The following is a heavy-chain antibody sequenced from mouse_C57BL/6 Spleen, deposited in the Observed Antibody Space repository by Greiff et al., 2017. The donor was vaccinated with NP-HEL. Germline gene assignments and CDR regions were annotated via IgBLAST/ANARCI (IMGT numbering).Heavy chain of an antibody. CDR2: ISSGGSYT. Sequence: EVKLMESGGDLVKPGGSLKLSCAASGFTFSSYGMSWVRQTPDKRLEWVATISSGGSYTYYPDSVKGRFTISRDNAKNTLYLQMSSLKSEDTAMYYCARHGDDYWGQGTSVTVSS. CDR1: GFTFSSYG. V-gene: IGHV5-6*01. CDR3: ARHGDDY. J-gene: IGHJ4*01.